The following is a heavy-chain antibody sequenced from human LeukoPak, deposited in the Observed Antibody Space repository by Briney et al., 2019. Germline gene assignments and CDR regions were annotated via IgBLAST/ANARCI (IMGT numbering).Heavy chain of an antibody. D-gene: IGHD3-22*01. CDR3: AKDLSYESSGSGFDH. V-gene: IGHV3-43*01. Sequence: PGGSLRLSCAASGFTFEDYTMHWVRQAPGKTLEWVSLISWDGTTYYTDSVTGPFTISRDNRQHSLYLQLDTLRSEDTGFYYCAKDLSYESSGSGFDHWGQGTLVTVSS. CDR1: GFTFEDYT. CDR2: ISWDGTT. J-gene: IGHJ4*02.